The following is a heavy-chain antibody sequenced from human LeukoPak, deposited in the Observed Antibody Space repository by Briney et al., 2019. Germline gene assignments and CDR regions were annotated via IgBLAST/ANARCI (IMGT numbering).Heavy chain of an antibody. Sequence: SVKVSCKASGGTFSSYAISWVRQAPGQGLEWMGGIIPIFGTANYAQKLQGRVTMTTDTSTSTAYMEPRSLRSDDTAVYYCARDIVVVPAAWKDDAFDIWGQGTMVTVSS. D-gene: IGHD2-2*01. V-gene: IGHV1-69*05. CDR1: GGTFSSYA. CDR2: IIPIFGTA. CDR3: ARDIVVVPAAWKDDAFDI. J-gene: IGHJ3*02.